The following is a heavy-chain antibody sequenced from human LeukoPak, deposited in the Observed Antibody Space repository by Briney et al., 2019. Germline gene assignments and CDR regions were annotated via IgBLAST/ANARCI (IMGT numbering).Heavy chain of an antibody. CDR2: ISGNGGTT. CDR3: AKTNGYYSD. D-gene: IGHD3-22*01. Sequence: GGSLRLSCAASGFTFSNYGMNWVRQAPGKGLEWVSGISGNGGTTYYAASVKGRFTISRDNSKNSLSPQVSSLRAEDTAVYYCAKTNGYYSDWGQGTLVTVSS. CDR1: GFTFSNYG. J-gene: IGHJ4*02. V-gene: IGHV3-23*01.